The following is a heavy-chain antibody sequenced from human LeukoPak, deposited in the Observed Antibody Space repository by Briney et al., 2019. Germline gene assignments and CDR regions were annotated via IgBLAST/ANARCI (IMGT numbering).Heavy chain of an antibody. V-gene: IGHV1-69*05. D-gene: IGHD4-17*01. CDR3: AREGDYGDYASDC. Sequence: SVKVSCKASGGTFSSYGISWVRQAPGHGLEWMGRIIPIFGTANYAQKFQGRLTITTDESTSTAYMELSSLGSEDTAVYYCAREGDYGDYASDCWGQGTLVTVSS. CDR2: IIPIFGTA. J-gene: IGHJ4*02. CDR1: GGTFSSYG.